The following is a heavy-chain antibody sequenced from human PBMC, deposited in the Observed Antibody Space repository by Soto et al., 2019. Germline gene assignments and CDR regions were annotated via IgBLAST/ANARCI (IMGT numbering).Heavy chain of an antibody. CDR2: IYSGGST. CDR1: GFTVSSNY. CDR3: ARDSVSGYGSHDAFDI. J-gene: IGHJ3*02. V-gene: IGHV3-66*01. D-gene: IGHD5-12*01. Sequence: EVQLVESGGGLVQPGGSLRLSCAASGFTVSSNYMSWVRQAPGKGLEWVPVIYSGGSTYYADSVKGRFTISRDNSKNTLYLQMNSLRAEDTAVYYCARDSVSGYGSHDAFDIWGQGTMVTVSS.